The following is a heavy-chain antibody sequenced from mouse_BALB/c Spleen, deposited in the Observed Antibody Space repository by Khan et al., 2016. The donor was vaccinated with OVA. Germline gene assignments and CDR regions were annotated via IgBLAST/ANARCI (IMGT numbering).Heavy chain of an antibody. V-gene: IGHV3-8*02. CDR1: GDSVTNGY. CDR3: ARGTGYYFDY. Sequence: EVQLQESGPSLVKPSQTLSLTCSVTGDSVTNGYWNWIRKFPGNSLEFMGYISYSGNTYYNPSLKSRISITRDTFKNHYYLQFNSVTAEDTATFYCARGTGYYFDYWGQGTTLTVSS. CDR2: ISYSGNT. D-gene: IGHD4-1*01. J-gene: IGHJ2*01.